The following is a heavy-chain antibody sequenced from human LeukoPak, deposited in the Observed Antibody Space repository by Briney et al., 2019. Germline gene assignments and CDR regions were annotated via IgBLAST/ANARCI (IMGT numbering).Heavy chain of an antibody. CDR2: ISSSGSTI. CDR1: GFTFSSYE. CDR3: ARMVLMVYAPSFDY. V-gene: IGHV3-48*03. Sequence: GGSLRLSCAASGFTFSSYEMNWVRQAPGKGLELVSYISSSGSTIYYADSVKGRFTISRDNAKNSLYLQMNSLRAEDTAVYYCARMVLMVYAPSFDYWGQGTLVTVSS. J-gene: IGHJ4*02. D-gene: IGHD2-8*01.